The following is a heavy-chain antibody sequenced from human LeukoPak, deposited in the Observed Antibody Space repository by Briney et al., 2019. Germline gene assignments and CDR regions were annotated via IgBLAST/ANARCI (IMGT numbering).Heavy chain of an antibody. J-gene: IGHJ4*02. CDR1: GFTFSSYA. Sequence: GGSLRLSCAASGFTFSSYAMSWVRQAPGKGLEWVSYISSSTSTTYYADSVKGRFTISRDNAKNSLYLQMNSLRAEDTAVYYCARTVYSSSWYYFDYWGQGTLVTVSS. CDR2: ISSSTSTT. V-gene: IGHV3-48*01. CDR3: ARTVYSSSWYYFDY. D-gene: IGHD6-13*01.